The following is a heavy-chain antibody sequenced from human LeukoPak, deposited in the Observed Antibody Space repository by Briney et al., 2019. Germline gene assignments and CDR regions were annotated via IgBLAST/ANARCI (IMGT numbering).Heavy chain of an antibody. V-gene: IGHV3-48*02. Sequence: GRSLRLSCAASGFTFSSYSMSWVRQAPGKGLEWVSYIISGSDTIYYADSVKGRFTISRDNPKNSLYLQMNSMRDEDTAVYYCARKYEQTWGQGTLVTVSS. D-gene: IGHD2-2*01. CDR1: GFTFSSYS. CDR3: ARKYEQT. CDR2: IISGSDTI. J-gene: IGHJ4*02.